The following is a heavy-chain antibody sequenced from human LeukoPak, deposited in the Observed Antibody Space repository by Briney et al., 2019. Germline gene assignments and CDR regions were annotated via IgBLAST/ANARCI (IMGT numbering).Heavy chain of an antibody. CDR3: ARDRGTTSSAGYYFDY. CDR1: GFTFSQFG. Sequence: PGGSLRLSCAASGFTFSQFGMHWFRQAPGKGLEGVAIIWYDGSEKFYGDSVKGRFTISRDNSKNTLYLQMNSLRAGDTAVYYCARDRGTTSSAGYYFDYWGQGTLVTVSS. D-gene: IGHD1-14*01. CDR2: IWYDGSEK. J-gene: IGHJ4*02. V-gene: IGHV3-33*01.